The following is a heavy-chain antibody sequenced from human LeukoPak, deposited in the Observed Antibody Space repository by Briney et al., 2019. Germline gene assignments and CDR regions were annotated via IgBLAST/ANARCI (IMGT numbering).Heavy chain of an antibody. V-gene: IGHV3-30*04. D-gene: IGHD3-10*01. Sequence: PGRSLRLSCAASGFTFSSYAMHWVRQAPGKGLEWVAVISYDGSNKYYADSVKGRITISRDNSKNTLYLQMNSLRAEDTAVYYCARDSYGSGSYRFDYWGQGTLVTVSS. CDR2: ISYDGSNK. CDR1: GFTFSSYA. CDR3: ARDSYGSGSYRFDY. J-gene: IGHJ4*02.